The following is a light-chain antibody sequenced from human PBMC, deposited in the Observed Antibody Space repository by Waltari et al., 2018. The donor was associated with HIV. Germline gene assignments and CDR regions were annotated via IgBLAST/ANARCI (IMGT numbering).Light chain of an antibody. CDR3: QQYFRIPPT. CDR1: RSILYSSDKRNY. CDR2: WAS. Sequence: DIVMTQSPDSLPVSLGGRATINCTSSRSILYSSDKRNYLAWYQQKPRQPPKLLISWASTRESGVPARFSGGGSGTDFTLTITRLQAEDVAVYHCQQYFRIPPTFGGGTKVEIK. V-gene: IGKV4-1*01. J-gene: IGKJ4*01.